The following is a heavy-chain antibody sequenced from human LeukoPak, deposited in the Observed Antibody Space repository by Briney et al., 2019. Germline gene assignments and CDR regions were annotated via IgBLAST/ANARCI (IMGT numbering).Heavy chain of an antibody. CDR2: ISYDGSNK. CDR1: GFTFSSYG. D-gene: IGHD1-26*01. J-gene: IGHJ4*02. CDR3: AKDAYGGSMGY. Sequence: PGGSLRLSCAASGFTFSSYGMHWVRQAPGKGLEWVAVISYDGSNKYYADSVKGRFTISRDNSKNTLYLQMSSLRAEDTAVYYCAKDAYGGSMGYWGQGTLVTVSS. V-gene: IGHV3-30*18.